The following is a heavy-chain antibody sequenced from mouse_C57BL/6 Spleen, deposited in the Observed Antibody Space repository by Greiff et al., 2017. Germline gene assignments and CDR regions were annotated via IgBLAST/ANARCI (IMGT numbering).Heavy chain of an antibody. D-gene: IGHD1-1*01. Sequence: QVQLQQSGAELVRPGSSVTLSCKASGYTFTSYWMHWVKQRPIQGLEWIGNIDPSDSETHYNQKFKDKATVTADKSSSTAYMQLSSLTSEDSAVYYCARCYYGSSYWYFDVWGTGTTVTVSA. CDR3: ARCYYGSSYWYFDV. J-gene: IGHJ1*03. CDR2: IDPSDSET. CDR1: GYTFTSYW. V-gene: IGHV1-52*01.